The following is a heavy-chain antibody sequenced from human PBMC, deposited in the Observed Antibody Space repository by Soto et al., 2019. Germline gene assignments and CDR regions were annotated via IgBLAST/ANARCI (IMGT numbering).Heavy chain of an antibody. CDR1: GFTFDDYT. J-gene: IGHJ4*02. D-gene: IGHD3-10*01. CDR3: EKDMVRAAIDY. CDR2: ISWDGGST. V-gene: IGHV3-43*01. Sequence: HPGGSLSLSCAASGFTFDDYTMHWVRQAPGKGLEWVSLISWDGGSTYYADSVKGRFTISRDNSKNSLYLQMNSLRTEDTALYYCEKDMVRAAIDYWGQGTLVTVSS.